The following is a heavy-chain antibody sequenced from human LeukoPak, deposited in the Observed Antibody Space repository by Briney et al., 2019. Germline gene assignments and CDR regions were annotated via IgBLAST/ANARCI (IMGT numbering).Heavy chain of an antibody. CDR1: GGSFSGYY. V-gene: IGHV4-34*01. CDR2: INYSGST. CDR3: ARGFRSPPRLAAAGTLNWFDP. Sequence: MASETLSLTCAVYGGSFSGYYWSWIRQPPGKGLEWIGEINYSGSTNYKQSLKSRVTISVDTSKNQFSLKLSSVTAADTAVYYCARGFRSPPRLAAAGTLNWFDPWGQGTLVTVSS. D-gene: IGHD6-13*01. J-gene: IGHJ5*02.